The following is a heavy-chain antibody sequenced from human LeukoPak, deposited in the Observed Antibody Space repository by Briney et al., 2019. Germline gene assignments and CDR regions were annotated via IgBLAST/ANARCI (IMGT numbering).Heavy chain of an antibody. CDR3: ASSNGGVIGFDY. Sequence: GGSLRLSCAASGFTFSSYSMNWVRQAPGKGPEWVSFISSSSSYIYYADSVKGRFTISRDNAKNSLYLQMNSLRAEDTAVYYCASSNGGVIGFDYWGQGTLVTVSS. J-gene: IGHJ4*02. CDR1: GFTFSSYS. CDR2: ISSSSSYI. D-gene: IGHD3-16*02. V-gene: IGHV3-21*01.